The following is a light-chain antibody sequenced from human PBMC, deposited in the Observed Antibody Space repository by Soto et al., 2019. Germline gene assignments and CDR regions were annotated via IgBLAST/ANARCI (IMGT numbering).Light chain of an antibody. Sequence: EIVLTQSPGTLSLSPGERATLSCRASQSVSSSYLAWDQQKPGQAPRLLIYGASSRATGIPDRFSGSGSGTDFTLTISRLDPEDFAVYYCQQYCSSPLMYTFGQGTKLEIK. CDR1: QSVSSSY. CDR2: GAS. V-gene: IGKV3-20*01. CDR3: QQYCSSPLMYT. J-gene: IGKJ2*01.